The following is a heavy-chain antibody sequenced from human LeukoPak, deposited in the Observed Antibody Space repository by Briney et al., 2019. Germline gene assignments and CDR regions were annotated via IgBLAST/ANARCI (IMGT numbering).Heavy chain of an antibody. D-gene: IGHD4-17*01. CDR3: ARGGGDYGLDY. CDR2: IYYSGST. V-gene: IGHV4-59*01. J-gene: IGHJ4*02. CDR1: GGSISSYY. Sequence: KPSETLSLTCTVSGGSISSYYWSWIRQPPGKGPEWIGYIYYSGSTNYNPSLKSRVTISVDTSKNQFSLKLSSVTAADTAVYYCARGGGDYGLDYWGQGTLVTVSS.